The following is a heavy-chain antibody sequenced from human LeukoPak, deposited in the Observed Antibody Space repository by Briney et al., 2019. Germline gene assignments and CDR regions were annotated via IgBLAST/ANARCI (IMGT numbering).Heavy chain of an antibody. Sequence: GGSLRLSCAASGFTFSSYGMHWVRQAPGKGLEWVAFIRYDGSNKYYADSVKGRFTISRDNSKNTLYLQMNSLRAEDTPVYYCAKDFYCSSTSCPPDAFDIWGQGTMVTVSS. CDR1: GFTFSSYG. J-gene: IGHJ3*02. CDR3: AKDFYCSSTSCPPDAFDI. D-gene: IGHD2-2*01. V-gene: IGHV3-30*02. CDR2: IRYDGSNK.